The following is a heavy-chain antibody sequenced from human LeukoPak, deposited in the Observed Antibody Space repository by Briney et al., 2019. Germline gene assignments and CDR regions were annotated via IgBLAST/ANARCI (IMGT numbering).Heavy chain of an antibody. D-gene: IGHD6-13*01. CDR2: ISGSGGST. J-gene: IGHJ6*02. CDR1: GFTFSSYA. CDR3: ASVPIAAAGTYYYYYGMDV. V-gene: IGHV3-23*01. Sequence: GGSLRLSCAASGFTFSSYAMSWVRQAPGKGLEWVSAISGSGGSTYYADSVKGRFTISRDNSKNTLYLQMNSLRAEDTAVYYCASVPIAAAGTYYYYYGMDVWGQGTTVTVSS.